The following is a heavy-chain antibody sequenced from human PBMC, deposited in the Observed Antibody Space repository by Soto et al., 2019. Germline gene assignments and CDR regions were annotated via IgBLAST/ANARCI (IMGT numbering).Heavy chain of an antibody. V-gene: IGHV1-3*01. CDR3: ARGRTYYYGSGLPFDY. D-gene: IGHD3-10*01. J-gene: IGHJ4*02. Sequence: QVPLVQSGAEVKKPGASVKVSCKASGYTFTSYAMHWVRQAPGQRLEWMGWINAGNGNTKYSQKFQGRVTITRDTSASTAYMELSSLRSEDTAVYYCARGRTYYYGSGLPFDYWGQGTLVTVSS. CDR2: INAGNGNT. CDR1: GYTFTSYA.